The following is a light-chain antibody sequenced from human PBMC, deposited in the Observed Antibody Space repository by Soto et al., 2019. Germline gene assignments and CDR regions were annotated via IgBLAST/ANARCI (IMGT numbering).Light chain of an antibody. V-gene: IGKV3-15*01. CDR1: QSVSSN. Sequence: EIVMTQSPATLSVSPGERATLSCRASQSVSSNLAWYQQKPGQAPRLLIYHASTRATGIPARFSGSGSGAVFLITISMLQSEDVAVYCCQQYNKWPLTFGRGTKVEIK. J-gene: IGKJ4*01. CDR3: QQYNKWPLT. CDR2: HAS.